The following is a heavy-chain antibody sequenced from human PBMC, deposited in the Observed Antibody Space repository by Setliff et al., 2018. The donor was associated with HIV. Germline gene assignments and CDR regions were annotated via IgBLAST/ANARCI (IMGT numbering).Heavy chain of an antibody. J-gene: IGHJ5*02. Sequence: PSETLSLTCTVSGGSISSSSYYWGWIRQPPGKGMEWIGSIYYRGSTYYNPSLKSRVTISVDTSKNQFFLKLYSVTAADTSVYYCARRWGIRGHSSWGQGTLVTVSS. V-gene: IGHV4-39*07. CDR3: ARRWGIRGHSS. CDR1: GGSISSSSYY. CDR2: IYYRGST. D-gene: IGHD5-18*01.